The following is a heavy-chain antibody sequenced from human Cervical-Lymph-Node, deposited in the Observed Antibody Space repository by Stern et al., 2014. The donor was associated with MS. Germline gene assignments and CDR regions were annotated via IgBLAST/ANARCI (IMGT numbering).Heavy chain of an antibody. CDR2: IYPGDSET. D-gene: IGHD1-14*01. J-gene: IGHJ4*02. CDR3: ARQTTAWASDV. V-gene: IGHV5-51*01. CDR1: GYTFSIYW. Sequence: QLVQSVAELIRPGESLKISCKGSGYTFSIYWIAWVRQMPGKGLEWMGIIYPGDSETRYSPSFQGQVTMSADKSTSTAYLQWSSLNASDTAMYFCARQTTAWASDVWGQGTLVTVSS.